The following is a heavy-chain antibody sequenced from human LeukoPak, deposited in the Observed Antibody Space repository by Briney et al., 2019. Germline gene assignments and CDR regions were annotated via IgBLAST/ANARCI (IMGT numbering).Heavy chain of an antibody. J-gene: IGHJ4*02. CDR1: GFTFSSYS. V-gene: IGHV3-21*01. D-gene: IGHD3-22*01. CDR2: ISSSSSYI. Sequence: AGGSLRLSCAASGFTFSSYSMNWVRQAPGKGLEWVSSISSSSSYIYYADSVKGRFTISRDNAKNSLYLQMNSLRAEDTAVYYCARFPYDSGVDYWGQGTLVTVSS. CDR3: ARFPYDSGVDY.